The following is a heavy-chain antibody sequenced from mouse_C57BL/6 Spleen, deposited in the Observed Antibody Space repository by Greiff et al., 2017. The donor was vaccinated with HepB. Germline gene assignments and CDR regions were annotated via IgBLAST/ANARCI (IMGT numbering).Heavy chain of an antibody. CDR3: AREGYDYAMDY. V-gene: IGHV1-72*01. D-gene: IGHD3-1*01. J-gene: IGHJ4*01. CDR2: IDPNTGGT. CDR1: GYTFTSYW. Sequence: QVQLQQSGAELVKPGASVKLSCKASGYTFTSYWMHWVKQRPGRGLEWIGRIDPNTGGTKYNEKFKSKATLTVDKPSRTAYMQLSSQTSEDSAVYYYAREGYDYAMDYWGQGTSDTVSS.